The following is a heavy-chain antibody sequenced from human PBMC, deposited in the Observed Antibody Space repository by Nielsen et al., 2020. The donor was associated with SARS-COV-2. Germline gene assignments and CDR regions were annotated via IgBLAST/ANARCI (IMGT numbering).Heavy chain of an antibody. V-gene: IGHV4-31*03. Sequence: SEPLSLTCTVSGGSISSGGYYWSWIRQHPGKGLEWIGYIHYIGNTYYNPSRKSRVTISVDTSTNQFSLKLSSVTAADTAVYYCARAFSSWIVVVINAFDIWGQGTMVTVSS. D-gene: IGHD3-22*01. J-gene: IGHJ3*02. CDR2: IHYIGNT. CDR1: GGSISSGGYY. CDR3: ARAFSSWIVVVINAFDI.